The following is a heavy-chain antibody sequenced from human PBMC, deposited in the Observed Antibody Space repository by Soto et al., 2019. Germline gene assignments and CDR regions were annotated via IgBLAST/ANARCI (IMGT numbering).Heavy chain of an antibody. V-gene: IGHV1-69*01. J-gene: IGHJ6*02. CDR2: IIPIFGTA. D-gene: IGHD5-12*01. CDR1: GGTFSSYA. CDR3: ARDGAGGSSGYDSYYYGMDV. Sequence: QVQLVQSGAEVKKPGSSVKVSCKASGGTFSSYAISWVRQAPGQGLEWMGGIIPIFGTANYAQKFQGRVTITWDESTSTVYMELGSLGSEDTAVYYCARDGAGGSSGYDSYYYGMDVLGQGTTVTVSS.